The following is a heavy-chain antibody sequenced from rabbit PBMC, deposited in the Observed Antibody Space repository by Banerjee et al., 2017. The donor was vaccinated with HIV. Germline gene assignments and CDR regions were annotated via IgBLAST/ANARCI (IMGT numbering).Heavy chain of an antibody. D-gene: IGHD1-1*01. Sequence: QEQLVESGGGLVQPEGSLTLTCKASGSDFSSNAMCWVRQAPGKGLELIACIYSSNGDKWYASWVKGRFTISKTSSTTVALQMTSLTAADTATYFCARGRSGGGWNYFNLCGQGTLVTVS. J-gene: IGHJ4*01. CDR3: ARGRSGGGWNYFNL. CDR1: GSDFSSNA. CDR2: IYSSNGDK. V-gene: IGHV1S47*01.